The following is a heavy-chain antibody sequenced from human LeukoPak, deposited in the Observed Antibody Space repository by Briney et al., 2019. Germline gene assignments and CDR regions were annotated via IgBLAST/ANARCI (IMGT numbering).Heavy chain of an antibody. CDR1: GGSISSYY. D-gene: IGHD2-21*01. CDR3: ASGLRRDWFDP. V-gene: IGHV4-59*01. Sequence: SETLSLTCTVSGGSISSYYWSWIRQPPGKGLEWIGFIYYSGNTNSNPSLKSRVTMSVDTSKNQFSLRLTSVTAADTAVYYCASGLRRDWFDPWGQGTLVTVSS. CDR2: IYYSGNT. J-gene: IGHJ5*02.